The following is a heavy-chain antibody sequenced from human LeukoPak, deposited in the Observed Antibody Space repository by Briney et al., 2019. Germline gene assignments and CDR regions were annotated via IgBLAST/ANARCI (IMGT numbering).Heavy chain of an antibody. CDR1: GFTVSSNY. V-gene: IGHV3-48*02. Sequence: PGGSLRLSCAASGFTVSSNYMSWVRQAPGKGLEWVSYISSSSSTIYYADSVKGRFTISRDNAKNSLYLQMNSLRDEDTAVYYCARRNTYLDYWGQGTLVTVSS. J-gene: IGHJ4*02. D-gene: IGHD3-16*01. CDR2: ISSSSSTI. CDR3: ARRNTYLDY.